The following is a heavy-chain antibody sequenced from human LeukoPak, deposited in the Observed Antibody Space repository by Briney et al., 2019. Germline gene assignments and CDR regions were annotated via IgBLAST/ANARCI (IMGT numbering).Heavy chain of an antibody. V-gene: IGHV3-23*01. J-gene: IGHJ4*02. D-gene: IGHD5-24*01. CDR1: GFTFSTYA. CDR2: VSGSGYYT. Sequence: PGGSLRLSCAASGFTFSTYAMAWVRQAPGKGLEWVSGVSGSGYYTYYADSVQGRFSISRDNSKNTLYLQMNILRAEDTAVYYCAKDGRDGYPEYYFDYWGQGTLVTVSS. CDR3: AKDGRDGYPEYYFDY.